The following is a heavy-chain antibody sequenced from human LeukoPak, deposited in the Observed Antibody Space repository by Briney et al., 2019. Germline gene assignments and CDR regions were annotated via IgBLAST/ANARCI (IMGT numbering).Heavy chain of an antibody. CDR1: GFTFSIYS. Sequence: GGSLRLSCEASGFTFSIYSMNWVRQAPGKGLEWVSYIGGSGSPADYADSVKGRFTISRDNTKNSLFLQMHSLRAEDTAVYYCARDHDWAFDYWGQGTLVTVSS. J-gene: IGHJ4*02. CDR2: IGGSGSPA. D-gene: IGHD3-9*01. V-gene: IGHV3-48*04. CDR3: ARDHDWAFDY.